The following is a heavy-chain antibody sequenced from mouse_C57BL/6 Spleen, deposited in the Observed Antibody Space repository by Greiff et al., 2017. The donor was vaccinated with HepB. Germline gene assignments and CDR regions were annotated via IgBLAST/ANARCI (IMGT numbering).Heavy chain of an antibody. CDR1: GFTFSSYA. V-gene: IGHV5-4*01. D-gene: IGHD2-2*01. CDR3: ARDPLWLRSMDY. CDR2: ISDGGSYT. J-gene: IGHJ4*01. Sequence: EVKLVESGGGLVKPGGSLKLSCAASGFTFSSYAMSWVRQTPEKRLEWVATISDGGSYTYYPDNVKGRFTISRDNAKNNLYLQMSHLKSEDTAMYYCARDPLWLRSMDYWGQGTSVTVSS.